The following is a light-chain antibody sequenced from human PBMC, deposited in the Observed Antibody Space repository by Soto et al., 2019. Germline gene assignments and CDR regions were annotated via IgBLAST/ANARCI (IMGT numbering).Light chain of an antibody. CDR2: GSF. Sequence: IVMTQSPVTLSASPWESATLSCRASQSVDNSVAWYQQKPGQAPRLLIVGSFARATGIPARFSGSGSGSEFTLTISGLQSEDFAVYYCQQYNDRPPITFGQGTRLEIK. J-gene: IGKJ5*01. CDR1: QSVDNS. CDR3: QQYNDRPPIT. V-gene: IGKV3-15*01.